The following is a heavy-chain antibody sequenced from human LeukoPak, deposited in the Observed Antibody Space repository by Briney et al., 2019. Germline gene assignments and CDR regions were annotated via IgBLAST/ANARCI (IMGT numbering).Heavy chain of an antibody. V-gene: IGHV3-23*01. J-gene: IGHJ6*02. CDR3: AKESVAGPQYYYYYGMDV. CDR1: GFTFSTYA. D-gene: IGHD6-19*01. Sequence: GGSLRLSCAASGFTFSTYAMSWVRQAPGKGLEWVSLITGNGDNTYYADSMKGRFTVSRDNSKNTLDLQINSLRAEDTAIYYCAKESVAGPQYYYYYGMDVWGQGTTVTVSS. CDR2: ITGNGDNT.